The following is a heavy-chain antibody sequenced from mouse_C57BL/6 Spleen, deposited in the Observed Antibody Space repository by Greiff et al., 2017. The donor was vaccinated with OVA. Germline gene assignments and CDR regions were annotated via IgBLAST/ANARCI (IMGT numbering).Heavy chain of an antibody. CDR2: IYPGNSGT. J-gene: IGHJ4*01. D-gene: IGHD2-4*01. Sequence: EVQLQQSGTVLARPGASVKMSCKTSGYTFTSYWMYWVKKRPGQGLEWIGAIYPGNSGTSYNQKFKGKAKLTAVTSASTAYMELSSLTNEDSAVYYCTRIYYDYYFAIDYWGQGTSVTV. V-gene: IGHV1-5*01. CDR3: TRIYYDYYFAIDY. CDR1: GYTFTSYW.